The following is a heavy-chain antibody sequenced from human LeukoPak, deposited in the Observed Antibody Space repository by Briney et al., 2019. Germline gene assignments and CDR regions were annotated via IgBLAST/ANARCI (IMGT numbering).Heavy chain of an antibody. V-gene: IGHV1-8*01. CDR3: ARCDFLQLPYFDCSDAFDI. Sequence: GASVKVSCKASGYTFTSYDINWVRQATGQGLEWMGWMNPNSGDTGYAQKFQGRVTMTRNTSISTAYMELSSLRSEDTAVYYCARCDFLQLPYFDCSDAFDISGQGTMVTVSS. CDR2: MNPNSGDT. J-gene: IGHJ3*02. CDR1: GYTFTSYD. D-gene: IGHD3-9*01.